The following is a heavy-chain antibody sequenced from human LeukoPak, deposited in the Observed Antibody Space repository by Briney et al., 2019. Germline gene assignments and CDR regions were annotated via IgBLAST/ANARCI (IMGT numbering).Heavy chain of an antibody. J-gene: IGHJ4*02. CDR2: IQSSGGS. CDR3: ARLGSYHDF. D-gene: IGHD1-26*01. Sequence: SETLSLTCTVSGASISNYYWSWLRQTPEKGVEWMGNIQSSGGSSYYPSLKSRLTLSIDTSRNQLSLKLPSVTAADTAVYFCARLGSYHDFWGQGALVTVSS. CDR1: GASISNYY. V-gene: IGHV4-4*09.